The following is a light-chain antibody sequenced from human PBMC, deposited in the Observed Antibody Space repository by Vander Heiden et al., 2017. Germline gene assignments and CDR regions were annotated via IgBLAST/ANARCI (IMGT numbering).Light chain of an antibody. V-gene: IGLV2-11*01. CDR1: SSDVGGYNY. Sequence: QSALTQPRSVSGSPGQSVPIACTGTSSDVGGYNYVSWYQQPPGKAPILMIYDVSKRPSGVPDLFSGSKSGNTASLTISGRQAEDEDYYYYCSDAGSYSLFGGGTKLTVL. J-gene: IGLJ2*01. CDR3: CSDAGSYSL. CDR2: DVS.